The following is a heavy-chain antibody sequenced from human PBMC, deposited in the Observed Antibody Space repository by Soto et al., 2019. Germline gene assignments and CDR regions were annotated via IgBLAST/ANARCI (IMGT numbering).Heavy chain of an antibody. D-gene: IGHD3-10*01. V-gene: IGHV2-5*01. CDR1: GFSLSTSGVG. CDR3: AHSVVVLWFWELFVDWFPP. J-gene: IGHJ5*02. CDR2: IYWNDDK. Sequence: QITLKESGPTLVKPTQTLTLTCTFSGFSLSTSGVGVGWIRQPPGKALEWLALIYWNDDKRYSPSMKSRLTIATDTSKNPVVLTMTNMDPVDTATYYCAHSVVVLWFWELFVDWFPPWGQGTLVTVFS.